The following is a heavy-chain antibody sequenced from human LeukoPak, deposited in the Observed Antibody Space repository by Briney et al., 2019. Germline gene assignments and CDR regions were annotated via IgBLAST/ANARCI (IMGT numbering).Heavy chain of an antibody. CDR1: GYTFTSYY. Sequence: GASVKVSCKASGYTFTSYYMHWVRQAPGQGLEWMGIINPSGGSTSYAQKFQGRVTITADKSTSTAYMELSSLRSEDTAVYYCARGRLVGSGSYLLDTLFDYWGQGTLVTVSS. J-gene: IGHJ4*02. CDR3: ARGRLVGSGSYLLDTLFDY. V-gene: IGHV1-46*01. D-gene: IGHD3-10*01. CDR2: INPSGGST.